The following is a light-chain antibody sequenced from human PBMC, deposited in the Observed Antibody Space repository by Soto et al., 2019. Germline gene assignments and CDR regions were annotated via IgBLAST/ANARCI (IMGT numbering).Light chain of an antibody. V-gene: IGKV1-39*01. Sequence: DIQMTQSPSSLSASVGDRVTITCRASQSIAGYLSWYQQRPGKAPKFLIYSASSLQRGVPSRFSGSGSGTDFSLTINGLQPEDFATYFRQQSFSVPITFGQGTRLEIK. CDR3: QQSFSVPIT. CDR2: SAS. J-gene: IGKJ5*01. CDR1: QSIAGY.